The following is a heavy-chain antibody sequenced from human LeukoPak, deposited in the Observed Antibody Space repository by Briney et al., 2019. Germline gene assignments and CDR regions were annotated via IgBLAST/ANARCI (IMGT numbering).Heavy chain of an antibody. Sequence: GGSLRLSCAASGFTFSLYTMTWVRQAPGKGLEWVADINPDGSQKYSVDSVKGRFTISRDNAKNSLFLQMNSLRAEDTAVYYCVRQMIRFWFDPWGQGTQVTVSS. CDR3: VRQMIRFWFDP. CDR2: INPDGSQK. V-gene: IGHV3-7*01. J-gene: IGHJ5*02. CDR1: GFTFSLYT. D-gene: IGHD3-16*01.